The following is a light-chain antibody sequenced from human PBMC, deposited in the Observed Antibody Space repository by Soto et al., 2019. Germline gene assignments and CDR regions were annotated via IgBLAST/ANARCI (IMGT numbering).Light chain of an antibody. CDR2: GAS. CDR1: QSVSSSY. CDR3: QQYGSSPRT. V-gene: IGKV3-20*01. Sequence: EIVLTQSPGTLSLSPGERATLSCRASQSVSSSYLVWYQQKPGQAPRLLIYGASSRATGIPDRFSGSGSGTDFTLTISILEPEDFSVYYGQQYGSSPRTFGQGTKVEIK. J-gene: IGKJ1*01.